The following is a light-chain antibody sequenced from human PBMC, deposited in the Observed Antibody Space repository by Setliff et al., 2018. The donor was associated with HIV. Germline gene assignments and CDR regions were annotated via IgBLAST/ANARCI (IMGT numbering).Light chain of an antibody. CDR1: SSDVGSYNF. CDR2: QVN. Sequence: QSVLTQPASVSGSPGQSITISCTGSSSDVGSYNFVSWYQQHPGKAPKLMIYQVNKRPSGVSNRFSGSKSGNTASLTISGLQAEDETDYYCSSYTSSSTLNVFGTGTKVTVL. J-gene: IGLJ1*01. V-gene: IGLV2-14*02. CDR3: SSYTSSSTLNV.